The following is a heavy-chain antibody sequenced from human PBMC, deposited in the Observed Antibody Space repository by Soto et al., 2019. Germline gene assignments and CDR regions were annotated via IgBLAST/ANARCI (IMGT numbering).Heavy chain of an antibody. J-gene: IGHJ4*02. D-gene: IGHD5-18*01. CDR2: IYYSGST. V-gene: IGHV4-31*03. Sequence: SETLSLTCTVSGGSISSGGYYWSWIRQHPGKGLEWIGYIYYSGSTYYNPSLKSRVTISVDTSKNQFSLKLSSVTAADTAVYYCARGEADTAMVADYFDYWGQGTLVTVSS. CDR3: ARGEADTAMVADYFDY. CDR1: GGSISSGGYY.